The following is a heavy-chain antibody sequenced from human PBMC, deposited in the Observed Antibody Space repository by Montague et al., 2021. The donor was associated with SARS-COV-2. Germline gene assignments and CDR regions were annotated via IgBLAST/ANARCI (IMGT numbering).Heavy chain of an antibody. V-gene: IGHV4-59*01. CDR3: ARENTVTTFGGPYYIDS. J-gene: IGHJ4*02. CDR1: GGSMRDYY. CDR2: IYYSGST. Sequence: SETLSLTCTVSGGSMRDYYWSWIRRPPGEGLEWIGNIYYSGSTDXNPSLNSRVTLSLDTSKNQFCLKLSSVTAADTAVYYCARENTVTTFGGPYYIDSWGQGTLVTVSA. D-gene: IGHD4-17*01.